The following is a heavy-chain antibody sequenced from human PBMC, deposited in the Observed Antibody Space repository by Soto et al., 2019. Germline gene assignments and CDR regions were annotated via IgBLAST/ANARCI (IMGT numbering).Heavy chain of an antibody. D-gene: IGHD3-22*01. CDR2: ISSDGHHQ. Sequence: GRSLRLSCATSGFSFNDYAMYWVRQAPGQGLEWVAIISSDGHHQFYLDNLRGRFTVSRDNSKNTLYLQMNSLRPEDTAVYYCSRGTYYPQSSGLNADYWGPGTVVTVYS. CDR1: GFSFNDYA. J-gene: IGHJ4*02. CDR3: SRGTYYPQSSGLNADY. V-gene: IGHV3-30*03.